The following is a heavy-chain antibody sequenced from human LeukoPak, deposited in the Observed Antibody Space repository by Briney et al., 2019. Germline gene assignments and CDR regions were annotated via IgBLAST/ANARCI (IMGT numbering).Heavy chain of an antibody. V-gene: IGHV4-39*07. J-gene: IGHJ4*02. CDR3: ARGVVIAPQTFDY. Sequence: SETLSLTCTVSGGSISSSSYYWGWIRQPPGKGLEWIGSMYYSGSTGRTYYNSSLKSRVTISADTSKNQFSLKLSSVTAADTAVYYCARGVVIAPQTFDYWGQGTLVTVSS. D-gene: IGHD2-21*01. CDR1: GGSISSSSYY. CDR2: MYYSGSTGRT.